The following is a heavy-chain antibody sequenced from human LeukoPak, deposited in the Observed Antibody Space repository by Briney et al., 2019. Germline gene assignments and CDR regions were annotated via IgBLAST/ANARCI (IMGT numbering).Heavy chain of an antibody. CDR1: GGSISSYY. Sequence: PSETLSLTCTVSGGSISSYYWSWIRQPPGKGLEWIGYIYYSGSTNYNPSPKSRVTISVDTSKNQFSLKLSSVTAADTAVYYCARHLYAFDIWGQGTMVTVSS. CDR3: ARHLYAFDI. CDR2: IYYSGST. V-gene: IGHV4-59*08. J-gene: IGHJ3*02.